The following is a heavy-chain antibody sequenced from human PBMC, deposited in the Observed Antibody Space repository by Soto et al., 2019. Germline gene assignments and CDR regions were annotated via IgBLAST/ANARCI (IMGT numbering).Heavy chain of an antibody. J-gene: IGHJ5*02. CDR3: ARDASRDSSARGWFDP. Sequence: GGSLRLSCAASGFTFRSFTMNWVRQAPGKGLEWVSTISSNSAYIYYTDALRGRFTISRDNAKNSLHLQMNSLRAEDTAVYYCARDASRDSSARGWFDPWGPGTLVTVSS. CDR1: GFTFRSFT. D-gene: IGHD6-13*01. CDR2: ISSNSAYI. V-gene: IGHV3-21*01.